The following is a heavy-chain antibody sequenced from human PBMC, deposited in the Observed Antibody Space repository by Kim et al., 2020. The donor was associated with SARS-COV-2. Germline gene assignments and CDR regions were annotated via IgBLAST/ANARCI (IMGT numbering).Heavy chain of an antibody. CDR2: ISYNGSNT. J-gene: IGHJ6*02. D-gene: IGHD6-19*01. CDR1: GFTFSSYG. V-gene: IGHV3-30*18. CDR3: AKDNHGYSSGWYGMDV. Sequence: GGSLRLSCAASGFTFSSYGMHWVRQAPGKGLEWVAVISYNGSNTYYADSVKGRFTISRDNSKNTLYLQMNSLRAEDTAVYYCAKDNHGYSSGWYGMDVWGQGTTVTVSS.